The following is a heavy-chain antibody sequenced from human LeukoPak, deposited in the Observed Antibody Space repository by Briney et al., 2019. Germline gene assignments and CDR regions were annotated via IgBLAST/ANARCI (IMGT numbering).Heavy chain of an antibody. J-gene: IGHJ4*02. CDR2: ISGCGGST. CDR1: GFTFSSYA. Sequence: GVSLRLSCAASGFTFSSYAMIWVPQAPGRGVEWVSAISGCGGSTYYADSVKGRFTISRDNSKNTLYLQMNSLRAEGTAVYYCARGDGYSYGYPTFDYWGQGTLVTVSS. CDR3: ARGDGYSYGYPTFDY. V-gene: IGHV3-23*01. D-gene: IGHD5-18*01.